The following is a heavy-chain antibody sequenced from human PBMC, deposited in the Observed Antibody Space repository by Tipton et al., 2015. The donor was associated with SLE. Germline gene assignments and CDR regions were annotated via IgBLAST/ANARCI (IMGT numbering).Heavy chain of an antibody. CDR1: GYAFNNNG. J-gene: IGHJ2*01. V-gene: IGHV1-18*01. CDR2: VSGYNGNT. CDR3: ARGVGVVIIFIPEWYFDI. D-gene: IGHD2-21*01. Sequence: QSGPEVKKPGASVKVSCKASGYAFNNNGIIWVRQAPGQGLEWMGWVSGYNGNTNHAQKFQGRITMTTDTSTSTAYMELRSLRSDVTAVYYCARGVGVVIIFIPEWYFDIWGRGTLVTVSS.